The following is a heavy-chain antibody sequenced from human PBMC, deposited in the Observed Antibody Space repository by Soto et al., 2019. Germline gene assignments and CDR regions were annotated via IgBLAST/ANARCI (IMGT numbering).Heavy chain of an antibody. J-gene: IGHJ6*02. D-gene: IGHD3-3*01. CDR3: AIGYDFWSGYYYPYGMDV. CDR1: GFTFSSYA. V-gene: IGHV3-30-3*01. Sequence: GGSLRLSCAASGFTFSSYAMHWVRQAPGKGLEWVAVISYDGSNKNHADTVKGRFTISRDNSKNTLYLQMNSLRAEDTAVYYCAIGYDFWSGYYYPYGMDVWGQGTTVTVSS. CDR2: ISYDGSNK.